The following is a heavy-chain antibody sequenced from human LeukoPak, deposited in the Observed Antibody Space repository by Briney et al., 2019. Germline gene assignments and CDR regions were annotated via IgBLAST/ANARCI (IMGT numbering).Heavy chain of an antibody. V-gene: IGHV4-59*08. D-gene: IGHD3-16*01. CDR1: GGSISSYY. Sequence: PSETLSLTCTVSGGSISSYYWSWIRQPPGKGLEWIGYIYYSGSTNYNPSLKSRVTILVDMSKNQFSLKLSSVTAADTAVYYCARLGLGSDAFDIWGQGTMVTVSS. J-gene: IGHJ3*02. CDR3: ARLGLGSDAFDI. CDR2: IYYSGST.